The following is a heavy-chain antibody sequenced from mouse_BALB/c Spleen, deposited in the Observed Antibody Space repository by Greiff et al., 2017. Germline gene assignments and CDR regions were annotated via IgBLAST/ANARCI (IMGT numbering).Heavy chain of an antibody. V-gene: IGHV2-9*02. Sequence: VQLVESGPGLVAPSQSLSITCTVSGFSLTSYGVHWVRQPPGKGLEWLGVIWAGGSTNYNSALMSRLSISKDNSKSQVFLKMNSLQTDDTAMYYCARDRDYRYYYAMDYWGQGTSVTVSS. CDR3: ARDRDYRYYYAMDY. D-gene: IGHD5-5*01. J-gene: IGHJ4*01. CDR1: GFSLTSYG. CDR2: IWAGGST.